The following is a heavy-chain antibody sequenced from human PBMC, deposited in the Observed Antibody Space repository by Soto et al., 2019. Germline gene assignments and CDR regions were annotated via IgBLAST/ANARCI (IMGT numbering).Heavy chain of an antibody. CDR3: AKALVPALTAKFGY. Sequence: PWGSLRLSCAASGFIFNNYAMTWVRQAPGKGLEWVSTVTASGGGTFYANSVKGRFTISRDNSRNTLHLQMSSLRVEDTALYYCAKALVPALTAKFGYWGQGXLVTVYS. D-gene: IGHD5-18*01. V-gene: IGHV3-23*01. CDR2: VTASGGGT. CDR1: GFIFNNYA. J-gene: IGHJ4*02.